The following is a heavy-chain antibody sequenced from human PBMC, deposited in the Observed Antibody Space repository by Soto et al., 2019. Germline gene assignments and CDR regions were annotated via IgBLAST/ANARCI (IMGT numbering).Heavy chain of an antibody. V-gene: IGHV4-39*01. D-gene: IGHD6-13*01. CDR3: ARTRDSNWCSDY. J-gene: IGHJ4*02. Sequence: PSETLSLTCNLSGGSISSSNYYWGWIRQSPGKGLEWIGSIYYSGSTFYNPSLKSRATISVDTSKNQFSLKLSSVTAADTAVYYCARTRDSNWCSDYWGQG. CDR1: GGSISSSNYY. CDR2: IYYSGST.